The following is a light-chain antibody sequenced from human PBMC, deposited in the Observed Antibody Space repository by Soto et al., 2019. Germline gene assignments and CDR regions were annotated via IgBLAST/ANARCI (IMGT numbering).Light chain of an antibody. CDR2: GNS. J-gene: IGLJ2*01. Sequence: QSVLTQPPSVSGAPGQRVTISCTGSSSNIGAGYDVHWYQQLPGTAPKLLIYGNSNRPSGFPDRFSGSKSGTSASLAITGLQAEDEADYSCQSYDGGVVFGGGTKLTVL. CDR3: QSYDGGVV. V-gene: IGLV1-40*01. CDR1: SSNIGAGYD.